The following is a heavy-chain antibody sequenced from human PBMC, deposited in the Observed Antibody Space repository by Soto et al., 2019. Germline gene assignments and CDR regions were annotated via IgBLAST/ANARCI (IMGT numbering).Heavy chain of an antibody. V-gene: IGHV1-18*01. Sequence: ASVKVCCKSSGYSFTIYGIGWVRQAPGQGLEWMGWISAYNGNTNYAQKLQGRVTMTTDTSTSTAYMELRSLRSDDTAVYYCARGYWPNTYMDVWGKGTTVTVSS. D-gene: IGHD2-21*01. CDR3: ARGYWPNTYMDV. CDR1: GYSFTIYG. J-gene: IGHJ6*03. CDR2: ISAYNGNT.